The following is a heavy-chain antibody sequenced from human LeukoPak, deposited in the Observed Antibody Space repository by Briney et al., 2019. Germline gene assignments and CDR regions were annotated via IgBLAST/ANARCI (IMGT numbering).Heavy chain of an antibody. V-gene: IGHV3-23*01. J-gene: IGHJ6*02. CDR2: ISGSGGST. Sequence: PGGSLRLSCAASGFTFSSYAMSWVHQAPGKGLEWVSSISGSGGSTYYADSVKGRFTISRDNSKNTLYLQMNSLRAEDTAVYYCAKDLGTNGVHYGMDVWGQGTTVTVSS. CDR3: AKDLGTNGVHYGMDV. D-gene: IGHD2-8*01. CDR1: GFTFSSYA.